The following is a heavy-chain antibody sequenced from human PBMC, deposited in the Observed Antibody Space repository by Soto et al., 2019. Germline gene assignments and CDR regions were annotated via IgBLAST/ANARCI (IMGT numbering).Heavy chain of an antibody. J-gene: IGHJ4*02. V-gene: IGHV1-18*01. D-gene: IGHD6-13*01. Sequence: QVQLVQSGAEVKKPGASVKVSCKASGYTFTSYGISWVRQAPGQGLEWMAWISAYNGNTNYAQKLQGRVSMPTHXSTSTAYMELRSLRSDDTAVYYCARVIAAAADFDYWGQGTLVTVSS. CDR1: GYTFTSYG. CDR3: ARVIAAAADFDY. CDR2: ISAYNGNT.